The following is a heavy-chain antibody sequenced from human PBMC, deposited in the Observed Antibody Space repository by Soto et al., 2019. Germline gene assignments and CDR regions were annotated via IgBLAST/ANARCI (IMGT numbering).Heavy chain of an antibody. Sequence: SLRLSCAASGFTLHCYGMHCVRQAPTQGLEWVSHISWNSGSIGYADSVKGRFTISRDNAKNSLYLQMNSLRAEDTALYYCAKDRLLYGMDDWGQGTTVTVSS. CDR1: GFTLHCYG. CDR3: AKDRLLYGMDD. J-gene: IGHJ6*02. V-gene: IGHV3-9*01. CDR2: ISWNSGSI.